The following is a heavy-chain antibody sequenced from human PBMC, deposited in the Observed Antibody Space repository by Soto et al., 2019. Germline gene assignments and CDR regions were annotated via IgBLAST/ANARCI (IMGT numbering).Heavy chain of an antibody. CDR2: INAGNGNT. V-gene: IGHV1-3*01. J-gene: IGHJ4*02. CDR1: GYTFTSYA. Sequence: QVHLVQSGAEVKKPGASVKVSCKASGYTFTSYAMHWVRQAPGQRLEWMGWINAGNGNTKYSQKFQGRVTITRDTSASTAYMELSSVRSEDTAVYYCARILGYCSGGSCDYWGQGTLVTVSS. D-gene: IGHD2-15*01. CDR3: ARILGYCSGGSCDY.